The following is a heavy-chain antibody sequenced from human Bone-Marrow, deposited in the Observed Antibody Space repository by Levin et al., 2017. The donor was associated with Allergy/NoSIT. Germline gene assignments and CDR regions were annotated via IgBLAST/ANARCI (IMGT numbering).Heavy chain of an antibody. CDR3: TTLVTF. Sequence: SGGSLRLSCAASRFSFTDAWLSWVRQAPGKGLEWVGRIKSKADGGASDYAAPVKGRFIISRDDSEKTLYLQMNSLKPEDTAVYYCTTLVTFWGQGTLVTVSS. J-gene: IGHJ4*02. CDR2: IKSKADGGAS. V-gene: IGHV3-15*01. CDR1: RFSFTDAW. D-gene: IGHD4-23*01.